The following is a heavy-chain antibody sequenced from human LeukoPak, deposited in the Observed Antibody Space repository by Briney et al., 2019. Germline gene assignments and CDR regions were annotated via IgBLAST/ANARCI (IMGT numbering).Heavy chain of an antibody. V-gene: IGHV4-59*01. CDR1: GGSISSYY. D-gene: IGHD3-10*01. Sequence: SETLSLTCTVSGGSISSYYWSWIRQPPGKGLEWIGYIYYSGSTNYNPSLKSRVTISVDTSKNQFSLKLSSVTAADTAVYHCARDLAGYYSDWFDPWGQGTLVTVSS. CDR3: ARDLAGYYSDWFDP. J-gene: IGHJ5*02. CDR2: IYYSGST.